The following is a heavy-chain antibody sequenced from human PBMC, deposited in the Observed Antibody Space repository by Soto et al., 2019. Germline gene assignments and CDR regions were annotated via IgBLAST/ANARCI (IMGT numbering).Heavy chain of an antibody. D-gene: IGHD4-17*01. J-gene: IGHJ4*02. CDR2: ISARGRST. CDR3: TKEPTATVNCDY. CDR1: GFTFSSYD. Sequence: EVQLLESGGGLVQPGGSLRLSCTASGFTFSSYDMNWVRQAPGKGLEWVSSISARGRSTHYADSVKGRFTISRDNSKNTKYLQMNSLRDEDTAVYYCTKEPTATVNCDYWGQGTLVTVSS. V-gene: IGHV3-23*01.